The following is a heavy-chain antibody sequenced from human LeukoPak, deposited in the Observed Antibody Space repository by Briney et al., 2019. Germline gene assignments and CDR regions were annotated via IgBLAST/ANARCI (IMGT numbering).Heavy chain of an antibody. D-gene: IGHD2-21*01. J-gene: IGHJ6*03. CDR1: GYSISTGYY. V-gene: IGHV4-38-2*02. CDR2: IYHSGST. Sequence: SETLSLTCTVSGYSISTGYYWGWIRQPPGKGLEWTGSIYHSGSTYSNPSLKSRVTISVDTSKNQFSLNLSSVTAADTAVYYCARVDWLANYYYYMDVWGKGTTVTVSS. CDR3: ARVDWLANYYYYMDV.